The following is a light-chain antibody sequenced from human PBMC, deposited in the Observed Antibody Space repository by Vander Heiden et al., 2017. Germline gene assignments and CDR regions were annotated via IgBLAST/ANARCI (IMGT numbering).Light chain of an antibody. V-gene: IGLV3-21*02. CDR1: NIGITS. Sequence: YVLTQPPSVSVAPGQTAGITWGGSNIGITSGPWDQQKPGQAPVLVVYDDSDRPSGIPERFSGSNSGNTATLTISRVEAGDEADYYCQVWDSSSDHVVFGGGTKLTVL. CDR2: DDS. J-gene: IGLJ2*01. CDR3: QVWDSSSDHVV.